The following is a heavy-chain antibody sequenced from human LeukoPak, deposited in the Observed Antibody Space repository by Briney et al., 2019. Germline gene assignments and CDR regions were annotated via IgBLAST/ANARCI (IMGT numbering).Heavy chain of an antibody. CDR2: IHPNSGST. CDR1: GYSLSDYY. CDR3: ARPHSSSFYVVDY. D-gene: IGHD6-13*01. J-gene: IGHJ4*02. Sequence: ASVKVSCKASGYSLSDYYMHWVRQAPGQGLEWMGRIHPNSGSTNYAQNFQGRVTMTRDTSISTAYVELTRLRYDDTAVYYCARPHSSSFYVVDYWGQGTLVTVSS. V-gene: IGHV1-2*06.